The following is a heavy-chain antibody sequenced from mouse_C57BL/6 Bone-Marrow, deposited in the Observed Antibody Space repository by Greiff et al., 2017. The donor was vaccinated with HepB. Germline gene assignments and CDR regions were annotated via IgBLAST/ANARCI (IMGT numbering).Heavy chain of an antibody. Sequence: EVQLVESGGDLVKPGGSLKLSCAASGFTFSSYGMSWVRQTPDKRLEWVATISSGGSYTYYPDSVKGRFTISRDNAKNTLYLQMSSLKSEDTAMYYCARPPFAYRGQGTLVTVSA. CDR1: GFTFSSYG. V-gene: IGHV5-6*01. CDR2: ISSGGSYT. CDR3: ARPPFAY. J-gene: IGHJ3*01.